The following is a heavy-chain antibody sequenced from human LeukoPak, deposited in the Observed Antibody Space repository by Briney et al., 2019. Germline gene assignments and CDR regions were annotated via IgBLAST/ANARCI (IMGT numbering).Heavy chain of an antibody. CDR1: GFTFSNAW. J-gene: IGHJ6*03. D-gene: IGHD5-18*01. Sequence: TGGSLRLSCAASGFTFSNAWMSWVRQAPGKGLEWVGRIKSKTDRGTTDYAAPVKGRFTISRDDSKNTLYLQMNSLKTEDTAVYYCTTDSTAMVLDYYYYMDVWGKGTTVTVSS. V-gene: IGHV3-15*01. CDR2: IKSKTDRGTT. CDR3: TTDSTAMVLDYYYYMDV.